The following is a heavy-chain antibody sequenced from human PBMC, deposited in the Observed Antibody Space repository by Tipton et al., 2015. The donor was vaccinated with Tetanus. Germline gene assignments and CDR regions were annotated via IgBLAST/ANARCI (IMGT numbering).Heavy chain of an antibody. CDR2: ISSSGSTI. CDR3: AKGSKSFWFGELFPDY. CDR1: GFTFSDYY. D-gene: IGHD3-10*01. J-gene: IGHJ4*02. Sequence: SLRLSCAASGFTFSDYYMSWIRQAPGKGLEWVSYISSSGSTIYYADSVKGRFTISRDNSKNTLYLQMNSLRAEDTAVYYCAKGSKSFWFGELFPDYWGQGTLVTVSS. V-gene: IGHV3-11*01.